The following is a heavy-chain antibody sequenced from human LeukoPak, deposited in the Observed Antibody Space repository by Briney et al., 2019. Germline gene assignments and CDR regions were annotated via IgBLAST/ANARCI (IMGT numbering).Heavy chain of an antibody. V-gene: IGHV3-74*01. Sequence: GGSLRLSCAASGFTLSSYWMHWVRQAPGKGLVWVSRMNSDGSSTTYADSVKGRFTISRDNAKNTLYLQMNSLRAEDTAVYHCAREAFNYRDHYFDYWGQGTLVTVSS. J-gene: IGHJ4*02. CDR3: AREAFNYRDHYFDY. D-gene: IGHD4-11*01. CDR2: MNSDGSST. CDR1: GFTLSSYW.